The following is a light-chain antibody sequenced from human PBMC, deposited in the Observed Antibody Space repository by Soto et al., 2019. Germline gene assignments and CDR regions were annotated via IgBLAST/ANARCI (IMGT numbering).Light chain of an antibody. V-gene: IGKV3-11*01. CDR1: QFISRY. CDR3: QQRSNWPPYT. CDR2: DAS. J-gene: IGKJ2*01. Sequence: EIVLTQSPATLSLSPGERATLSCRASQFISRYLAWFQQKPGQAPRLLIYDASNRATDIPARFSGSGSGTDFTLTISSLEPEDSAVYYCQQRSNWPPYTFGQGTKLEIK.